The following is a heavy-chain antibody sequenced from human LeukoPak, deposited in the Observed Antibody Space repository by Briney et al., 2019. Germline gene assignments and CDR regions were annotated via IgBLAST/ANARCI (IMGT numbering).Heavy chain of an antibody. Sequence: ASVKVSCKASGYTFTSYDINWVRQVTGQGLEWMGWMNPNSGKTGYAQKFQGRVTMTRNTSISTAYMELSSLRSEDTAVYYCAREWFGEFINYYYGMDAWGQGTTVTVSS. CDR3: AREWFGEFINYYYGMDA. J-gene: IGHJ6*02. D-gene: IGHD3-10*01. CDR1: GYTFTSYD. CDR2: MNPNSGKT. V-gene: IGHV1-8*01.